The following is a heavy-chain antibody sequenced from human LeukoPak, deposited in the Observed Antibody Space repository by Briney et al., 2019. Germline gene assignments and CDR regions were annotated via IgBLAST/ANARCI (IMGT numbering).Heavy chain of an antibody. J-gene: IGHJ5*02. D-gene: IGHD3-16*02. V-gene: IGHV5-51*01. Sequence: RGESLQISCKGSGYSFTSYWIGWVRQLPGKGLEWMGIIYPGDSDTRYSPSFQGQVTISADKSISTAYLQWSSLKASDTAMYYCARSEGDYDYVWGSYRYTEFDPWGQGTLVTVSS. CDR3: ARSEGDYDYVWGSYRYTEFDP. CDR2: IYPGDSDT. CDR1: GYSFTSYW.